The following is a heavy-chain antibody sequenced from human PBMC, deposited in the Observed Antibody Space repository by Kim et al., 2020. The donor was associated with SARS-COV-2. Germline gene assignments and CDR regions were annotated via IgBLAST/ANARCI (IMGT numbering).Heavy chain of an antibody. J-gene: IGHJ6*02. V-gene: IGHV3-30*04. CDR3: ARGSPPMDV. CDR2: ISYDGSNK. Sequence: GGSLRLSCAASGFTFSSYAMHWVRQAPGKGLEWVAVISYDGSNKYYADSVKGRFTISRDNSKNTLYLQMNSLRAEDTAVYYCARGSPPMDVWGQGTTVTV. CDR1: GFTFSSYA.